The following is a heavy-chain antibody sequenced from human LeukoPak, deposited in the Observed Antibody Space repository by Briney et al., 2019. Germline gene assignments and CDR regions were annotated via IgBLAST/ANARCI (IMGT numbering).Heavy chain of an antibody. CDR3: ARPLDTTFFNAFDI. V-gene: IGHV4-39*01. CDR2: IYYSGIT. J-gene: IGHJ3*02. CDR1: GGAISTSSYF. Sequence: SETLSLTCTVSGGAISTSSYFWGWIRQPPGKGLEWIGSIYYSGITFYNPSLKSRLTISVDTSKNQFSLKLTSVTAADTAVYYCARPLDTTFFNAFDIWGQGTMVTVSS. D-gene: IGHD2/OR15-2a*01.